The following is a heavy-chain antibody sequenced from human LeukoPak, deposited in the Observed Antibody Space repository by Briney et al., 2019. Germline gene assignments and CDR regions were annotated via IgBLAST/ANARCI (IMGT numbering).Heavy chain of an antibody. CDR3: VRDTGYRLTSDAFDI. CDR2: ISSSGSTI. J-gene: IGHJ3*02. D-gene: IGHD1-1*01. CDR1: GFTFSSYE. Sequence: GGTLRLSCAASGFTFSSYEMNWVRQAPGKGLEWVSYISSSGSTIYYADSVKGRLTISRDNAKNLLYLQMNSLRVEDTAVYYCVRDTGYRLTSDAFDIWGQGTMVTVSS. V-gene: IGHV3-48*03.